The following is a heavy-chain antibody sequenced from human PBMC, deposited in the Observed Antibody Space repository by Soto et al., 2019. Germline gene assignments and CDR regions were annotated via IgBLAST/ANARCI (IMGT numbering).Heavy chain of an antibody. Sequence: GGSLRLSCAASGFTFSSYGMHWVRQAPGKGLEWVAVISYDGSNKYYADSVKGRFTISRDNSKNTLYLQMNSLRAEDTAVYYCAKVRDGYTTWYYFDYWGQGTLVTVSS. CDR3: AKVRDGYTTWYYFDY. J-gene: IGHJ4*02. CDR1: GFTFSSYG. V-gene: IGHV3-30*18. D-gene: IGHD5-12*01. CDR2: ISYDGSNK.